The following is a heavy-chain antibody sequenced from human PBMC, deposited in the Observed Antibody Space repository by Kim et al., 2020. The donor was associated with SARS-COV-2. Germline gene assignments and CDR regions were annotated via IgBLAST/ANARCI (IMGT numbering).Heavy chain of an antibody. J-gene: IGHJ4*02. V-gene: IGHV4-34*01. D-gene: IGHD7-27*01. CDR3: ANPMPLGY. CDR2: SGST. Sequence: SGSTNYNPSLKSRVTISVDTSKNQFSLKLSSVTAADTAVYYCANPMPLGYWGQGTLVTVSS.